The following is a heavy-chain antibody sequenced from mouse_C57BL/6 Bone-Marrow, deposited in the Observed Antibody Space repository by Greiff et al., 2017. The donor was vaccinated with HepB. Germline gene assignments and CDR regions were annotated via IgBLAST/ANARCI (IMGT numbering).Heavy chain of an antibody. CDR2: ISNLAYSI. CDR3: ARHCAMDY. Sequence: EVKLMESGGGLVQPGGSLKLSCAASGFTFSDYGMAWVRQAPRKGPEWVAFISNLAYSIYYADTVTGRFTISRENAKNTLYLEMSSLRSEDTAMYYCARHCAMDYWGQGTSVTVSS. V-gene: IGHV5-15*01. J-gene: IGHJ4*01. CDR1: GFTFSDYG.